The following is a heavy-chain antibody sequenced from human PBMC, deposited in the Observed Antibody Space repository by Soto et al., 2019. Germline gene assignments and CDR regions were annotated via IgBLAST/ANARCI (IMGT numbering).Heavy chain of an antibody. V-gene: IGHV3-30-3*01. CDR2: ISYDGSNK. D-gene: IGHD3-22*01. J-gene: IGHJ3*02. CDR1: GFTFSSYA. Sequence: PGGSLRLSCAASGFTFSSYAMHWVRQAPGKGLEWVAVISYDGSNKYYADSVKGRFTISRDNSKNTLYLQMNSLRAEDTAVYYCARELTYYYDSSGYPRDAFDIWGQGTMVTVSS. CDR3: ARELTYYYDSSGYPRDAFDI.